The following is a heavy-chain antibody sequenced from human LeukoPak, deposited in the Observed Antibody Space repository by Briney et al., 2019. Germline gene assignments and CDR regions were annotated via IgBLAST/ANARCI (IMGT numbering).Heavy chain of an antibody. D-gene: IGHD2-15*01. V-gene: IGHV4-4*07. CDR2: IYTSGST. J-gene: IGHJ5*02. CDR1: GGSISSYY. CDR3: ARELMVAATFDWFDP. Sequence: NPSETLSLTCTVSGGSISSYYWSWIRQPAGKGLEWIGCIYTSGSTNYNPSLKSRVTMSVDTSKNQFSLKLSSVTAADTAVYYCARELMVAATFDWFDPWGQGTLVTVSS.